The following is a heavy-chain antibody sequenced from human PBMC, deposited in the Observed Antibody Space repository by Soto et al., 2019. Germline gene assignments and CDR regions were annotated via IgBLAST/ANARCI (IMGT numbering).Heavy chain of an antibody. CDR2: IIPIFGTA. Sequence: QVQLVQSGAEVKKPGSSVKVSCKASGGTFSSYAISWVRQAPGQGLEWMGGIIPIFGTANYAQKFQGRVTITADESTNTAYMELSSLRSEDTAVYYCARCEPPEGRQLGPACAFDIWGQGTMVTVSS. CDR3: ARCEPPEGRQLGPACAFDI. CDR1: GGTFSSYA. D-gene: IGHD6-6*01. V-gene: IGHV1-69*01. J-gene: IGHJ3*02.